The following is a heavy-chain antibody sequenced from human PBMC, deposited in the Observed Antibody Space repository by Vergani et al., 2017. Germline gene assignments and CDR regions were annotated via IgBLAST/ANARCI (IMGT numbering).Heavy chain of an antibody. CDR2: ISSSSSYI. CDR3: ARDPMMVRGVIITYFDY. CDR1: GFTFSSYS. Sequence: EVQLVESGGGLVKPGGSLRLSCAASGFTFSSYSMNWVCQAPGKGLEWVSSISSSSSYIYYADSVKGRFTISRDNAKNSLYLQMNSLRAEDTAVYYCARDPMMVRGVIITYFDYWGQGTLVTVSS. D-gene: IGHD3-10*01. J-gene: IGHJ4*02. V-gene: IGHV3-21*01.